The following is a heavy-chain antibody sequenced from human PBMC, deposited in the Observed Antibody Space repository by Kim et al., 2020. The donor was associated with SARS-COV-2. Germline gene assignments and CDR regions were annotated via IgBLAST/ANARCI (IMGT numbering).Heavy chain of an antibody. CDR3: ARQSRITGTTLAPLDY. CDR2: IYPGDSDT. Sequence: GESLKISCKGSGYSFTSYWIGWVRQMPGKGLEWMGIIYPGDSDTRYSPSFQGQVTISADKSISTAYLQWSSLKASDTAMYYCARQSRITGTTLAPLDYWGQGTLVTVSS. V-gene: IGHV5-51*01. CDR1: GYSFTSYW. D-gene: IGHD1-7*01. J-gene: IGHJ4*02.